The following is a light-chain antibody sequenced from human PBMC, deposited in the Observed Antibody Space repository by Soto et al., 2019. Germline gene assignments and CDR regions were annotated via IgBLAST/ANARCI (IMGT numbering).Light chain of an antibody. V-gene: IGKV3-11*01. CDR1: QSVSSY. J-gene: IGKJ4*01. CDR3: QQRSNWLFT. Sequence: EIVLTQSPATLSLSPGERATLSCRASQSVSSYVAWYQQKPGQAPRLLIYDASNRATGIPARFSGSGSGTGFTLTISSLEPEDFAVYYCQQRSNWLFTFGGGTKVEIK. CDR2: DAS.